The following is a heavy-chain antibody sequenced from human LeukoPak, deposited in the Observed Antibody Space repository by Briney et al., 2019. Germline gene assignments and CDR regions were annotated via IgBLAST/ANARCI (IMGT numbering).Heavy chain of an antibody. V-gene: IGHV3-33*01. CDR1: EFIFSSYG. J-gene: IGHJ4*02. Sequence: GRSLRLSCAASEFIFSSYGMHWVRQAPGKGLEWVASIWYDGTNKYHADSVKGRFTISGDNSQSTLYLQMNSLRAEDTAVYYCARARNNYDSSGYSALDYWGQGTLVTVSS. D-gene: IGHD3-22*01. CDR2: IWYDGTNK. CDR3: ARARNNYDSSGYSALDY.